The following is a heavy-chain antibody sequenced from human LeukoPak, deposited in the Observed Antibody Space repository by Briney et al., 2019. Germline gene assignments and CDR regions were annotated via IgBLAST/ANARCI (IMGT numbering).Heavy chain of an antibody. CDR1: GFTFTSYT. J-gene: IGHJ4*02. D-gene: IGHD6-13*01. CDR3: AREAVAATNTFDY. V-gene: IGHV3-21*01. CDR2: ISGSSGYL. Sequence: PGGSLRLSCAASGFTFTSYTMNWVRQAPGKGLEWVSSISGSSGYLYHADSVKGRFTISRDNAENSPYLQMSSLRAEDTAVYYCAREAVAATNTFDYWGQGTLVTVSS.